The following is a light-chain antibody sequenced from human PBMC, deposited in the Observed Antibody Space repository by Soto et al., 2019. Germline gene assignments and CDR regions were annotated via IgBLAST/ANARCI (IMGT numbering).Light chain of an antibody. J-gene: IGKJ4*01. V-gene: IGKV3-11*01. CDR1: QTVSSY. Sequence: EIVLTQSPATLSLSPGERATLSCRASQTVSSYLAWYQQKPGQAPRLLIYDASNRATGIPARFSGSGSGTDFTLAISSLEPEDFAVYYCQQRSNWSPTFGGGTKVELK. CDR3: QQRSNWSPT. CDR2: DAS.